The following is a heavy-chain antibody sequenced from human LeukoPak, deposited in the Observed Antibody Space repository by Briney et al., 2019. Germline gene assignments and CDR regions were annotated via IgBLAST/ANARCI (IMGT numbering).Heavy chain of an antibody. V-gene: IGHV3-30-3*02. D-gene: IGHD6-13*01. J-gene: IGHJ4*02. CDR1: GFTFSSYA. Sequence: GGSLRLSCAASGFTFSSYAMHWVRQAPGKGLEWVAVISYDGSNKYYADSVKGRFTISRDNSKNTLYLQMNSLRAEDTAVYYCAKLGGKESWYDYFDYWGQGTLVTVSS. CDR2: ISYDGSNK. CDR3: AKLGGKESWYDYFDY.